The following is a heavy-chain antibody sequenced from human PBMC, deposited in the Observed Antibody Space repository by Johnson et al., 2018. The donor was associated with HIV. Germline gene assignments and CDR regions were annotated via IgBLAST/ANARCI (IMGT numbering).Heavy chain of an antibody. CDR1: GFNFSDHY. CDR3: TTPDPDSGSPIDDAFDI. D-gene: IGHD1-26*01. CDR2: ISSGGRTI. J-gene: IGHJ3*02. Sequence: QVQLVESGGGLVKPGGSLRLSCAASGFNFSDHYMTWIRQAPGKGLEWVSYISSGGRTIYYADSVKGRFTISRDNAKNSLYLQMNSLRAEDTAVYYCTTPDPDSGSPIDDAFDIWGQGTMVTVSS. V-gene: IGHV3-11*01.